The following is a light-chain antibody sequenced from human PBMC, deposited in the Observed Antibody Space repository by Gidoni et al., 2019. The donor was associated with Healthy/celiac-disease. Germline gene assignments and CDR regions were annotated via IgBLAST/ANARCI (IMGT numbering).Light chain of an antibody. Sequence: DIQMTQYPSSLSASVGDRVTITCRASKSISSYLNWYQQKPGKAPKLLIYAASSLQSGVPSRFSGSGSGTDFTLTISSLQPEDFAPYYCQQSYSTPYRGFXQXTRLEIK. V-gene: IGKV1-39*01. CDR3: QQSYSTPYRG. CDR2: AAS. J-gene: IGKJ5*01. CDR1: KSISSY.